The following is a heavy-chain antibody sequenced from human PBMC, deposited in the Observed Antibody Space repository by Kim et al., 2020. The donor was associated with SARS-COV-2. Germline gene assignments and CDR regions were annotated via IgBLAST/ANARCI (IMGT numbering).Heavy chain of an antibody. V-gene: IGHV3-53*04. Sequence: SVKGRFTISRHNTKNTLYLQRNSLRAEDTAVYYCARGGYDFWSGYPYYFDYWGQGTLVTVSS. CDR3: ARGGYDFWSGYPYYFDY. J-gene: IGHJ4*02. D-gene: IGHD3-3*01.